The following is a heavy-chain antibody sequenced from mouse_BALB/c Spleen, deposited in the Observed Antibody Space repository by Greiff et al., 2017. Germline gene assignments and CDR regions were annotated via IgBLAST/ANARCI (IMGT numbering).Heavy chain of an antibody. CDR3: ARAIPFAY. Sequence: EVMLVESGGGLVKPGGSLKLSCAASGFTFSDYYMYWVRQTPEKRLEWVATISDGGSYTYYPDSVKGRFTISRDNAKNNLYLQMSSLKSEDTAMYYCARAIPFAYWGQGTLVTVSA. CDR1: GFTFSDYY. V-gene: IGHV5-4*02. CDR2: ISDGGSYT. J-gene: IGHJ3*01.